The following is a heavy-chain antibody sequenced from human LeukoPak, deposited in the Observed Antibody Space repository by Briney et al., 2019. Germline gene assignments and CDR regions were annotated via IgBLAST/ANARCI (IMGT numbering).Heavy chain of an antibody. CDR3: ARRGKRVGATRNWFDP. V-gene: IGHV4-34*01. D-gene: IGHD1-26*01. CDR1: GGSFSGYY. Sequence: PSETLSLTCAVYGGSFSGYYWSWIRQPPGKGLEWIGEINHSGSTNYNPSLKSRVTISVDTSKNQFSLKLSSVTAADTAVYYCARRGKRVGATRNWFDPWGQGTLVTVSS. J-gene: IGHJ5*02. CDR2: INHSGST.